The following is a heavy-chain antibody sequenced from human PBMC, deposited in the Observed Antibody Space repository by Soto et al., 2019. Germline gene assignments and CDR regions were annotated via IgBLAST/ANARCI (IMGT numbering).Heavy chain of an antibody. CDR1: GDSVSSNSAA. D-gene: IGHD3-3*01. J-gene: IGHJ6*02. Sequence: PSQTLSLTCAISGDSVSSNSAAWNWIRQSPSRGLEWLGRTYYRSKWYNDYAVSVKSRITIHPDTSKNQFSLQLNSVTPDDTAVYYCARAPPYYDFWSCYKGGMDGWGQGTTVISSS. V-gene: IGHV6-1*01. CDR3: ARAPPYYDFWSCYKGGMDG. CDR2: TYYRSKWYN.